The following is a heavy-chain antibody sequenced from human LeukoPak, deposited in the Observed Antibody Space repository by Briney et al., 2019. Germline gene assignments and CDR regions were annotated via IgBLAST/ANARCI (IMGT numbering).Heavy chain of an antibody. V-gene: IGHV3-23*01. CDR2: ISGSGGST. D-gene: IGHD3-22*01. Sequence: PGGSLRLSCAASGFTFSSYAMSWVRQAPGKGLEWVSAISGSGGSTYYADSVKGRFTISRDNSKNTLYLQMNSLRAEDTAVYYCAKREYDSSGYYYGRDWRTFNYWGQGTLVTVSS. J-gene: IGHJ4*02. CDR3: AKREYDSSGYYYGRDWRTFNY. CDR1: GFTFSSYA.